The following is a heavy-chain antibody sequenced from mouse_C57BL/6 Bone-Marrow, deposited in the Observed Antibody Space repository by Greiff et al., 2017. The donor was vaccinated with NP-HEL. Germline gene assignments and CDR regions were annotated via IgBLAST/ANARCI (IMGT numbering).Heavy chain of an antibody. CDR1: GFSLTSYG. CDR2: IWRGGST. Sequence: VQLVESGPGLVQPSQSLSITCTVSGFSLTSYGVHWVRQSPGKGLEWLGVIWRGGSTDYNAAFMSRLSITKDNSKSQVFFKMNSLQADDTAIYYCAKNNDYYGSSHWYFDVWGTGTTVTVSS. CDR3: AKNNDYYGSSHWYFDV. V-gene: IGHV2-5*01. D-gene: IGHD1-1*01. J-gene: IGHJ1*03.